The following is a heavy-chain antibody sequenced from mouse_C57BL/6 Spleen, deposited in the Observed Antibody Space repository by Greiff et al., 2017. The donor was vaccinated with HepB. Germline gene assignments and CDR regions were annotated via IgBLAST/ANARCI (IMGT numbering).Heavy chain of an antibody. V-gene: IGHV1-82*01. CDR3: ARGGYYGSSYDWYFDV. D-gene: IGHD1-1*01. J-gene: IGHJ1*03. CDR2: IYPGDGDT. CDR1: GYAFSSSW. Sequence: VKLVESGPELVKPGASVKISCKASGYAFSSSWMNWVKQRPGKGLEWIGRIYPGDGDTNYNGKFKGKATLTADKSSSTAYMQLSSLTSEDSAVYFCARGGYYGSSYDWYFDVWGTGTTVTVSS.